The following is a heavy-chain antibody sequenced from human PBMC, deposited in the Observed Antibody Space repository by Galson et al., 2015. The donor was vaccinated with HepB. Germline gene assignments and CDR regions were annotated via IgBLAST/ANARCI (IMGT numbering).Heavy chain of an antibody. CDR2: IRSKANSYAT. CDR3: TRLRGDYKSY. Sequence: SLRLSCAASGFTFSGSAMHWVRQASGNGLEWVGRIRSKANSYATAYAASVKGSFTISRDDSKNKAYLQKNSLNTEDTAVYYCTRLRGDYKSYWGQGTLVTVSS. V-gene: IGHV3-73*01. J-gene: IGHJ4*02. CDR1: GFTFSGSA. D-gene: IGHD4-17*01.